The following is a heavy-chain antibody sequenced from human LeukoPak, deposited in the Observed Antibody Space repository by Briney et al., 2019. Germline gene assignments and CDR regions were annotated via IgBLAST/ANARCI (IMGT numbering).Heavy chain of an antibody. Sequence: SETLSLTCGVYGGSFSGYYWTWIRQPPGKGLEWIGYIYSSGSANYNPSLKSRVIISGDTSKNQISLNLTSVTAADTAVYFCARHRDYYDTWGHGTLVTVSS. CDR3: ARHRDYYDT. CDR1: GGSFSGYY. V-gene: IGHV4-34*11. J-gene: IGHJ4*01. CDR2: IYSSGSA. D-gene: IGHD3-22*01.